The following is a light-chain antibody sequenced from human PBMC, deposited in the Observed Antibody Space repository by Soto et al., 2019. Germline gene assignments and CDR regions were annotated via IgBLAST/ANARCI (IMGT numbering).Light chain of an antibody. V-gene: IGLV2-14*01. CDR2: DVT. CDR3: SSYTSSSTPYV. Sequence: QSVLTQPASVSGSPGQSITISCTGSSSDIGAYDYVSWYQQRPVKAPKLMIFDVTNRPSGVSDRFSGSKSGNTASTISGLQTEDEADYYCSSYTSSSTPYVFGTGTKVTV. J-gene: IGLJ1*01. CDR1: SSDIGAYDY.